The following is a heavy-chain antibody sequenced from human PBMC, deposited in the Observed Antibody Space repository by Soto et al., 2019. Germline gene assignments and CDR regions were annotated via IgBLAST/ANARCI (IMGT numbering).Heavy chain of an antibody. V-gene: IGHV1-69*06. D-gene: IGHD4-17*01. CDR1: GGTFSSYA. CDR2: IIPSFGTA. CDR3: ARQRGDYSYGMDV. J-gene: IGHJ6*02. Sequence: PVKVSCTTSGGTFSSYAISWVRQAPGQGLEWMGGIIPSFGTANYAQKFQGRVTITADKSTSTAYMELSSLRSEDTAVYSCARQRGDYSYGMDVWGQGTTVTVPS.